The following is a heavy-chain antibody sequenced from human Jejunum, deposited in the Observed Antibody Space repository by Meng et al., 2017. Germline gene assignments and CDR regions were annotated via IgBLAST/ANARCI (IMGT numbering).Heavy chain of an antibody. CDR1: GDSVSSNSAA. J-gene: IGHJ5*01. D-gene: IGHD5-24*01. Sequence: QEQLQPPVPSLLKPSHTLSLTCVISGDSVSSNSAAWNWSGPSPSRGLEWLGRTYYRSEWFHDYALSVQGRLTINSDTSKNQFSLQLNSVTPEDAAIYSCASGWALNSWGQGILVTVSS. CDR3: ASGWALNS. CDR2: TYYRSEWFH. V-gene: IGHV6-1*01.